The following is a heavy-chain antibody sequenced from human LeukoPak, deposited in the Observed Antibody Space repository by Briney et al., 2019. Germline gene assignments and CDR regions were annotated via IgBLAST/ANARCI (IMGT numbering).Heavy chain of an antibody. V-gene: IGHV4-59*01. CDR3: ARAVEGVVVVAADAFDI. J-gene: IGHJ3*02. Sequence: SETLSLTCTVSGGSISSYYWSWIRQRPGKGLERIGYIYYSGSTNYNPSLTRRVTISVDTSKNQLSLKLSSVTAAETAVYYCARAVEGVVVVAADAFDIWGQGRMVTVSS. CDR2: IYYSGST. D-gene: IGHD2-15*01. CDR1: GGSISSYY.